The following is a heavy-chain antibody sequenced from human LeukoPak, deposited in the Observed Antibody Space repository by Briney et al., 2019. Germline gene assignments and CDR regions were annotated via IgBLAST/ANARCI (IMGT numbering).Heavy chain of an antibody. D-gene: IGHD3-10*01. CDR2: IYPDDSDT. V-gene: IGHV5-51*01. CDR1: EYTFSNYW. Sequence: GESLKISCKGSEYTFSNYWIGWVRQMPGKGLEWMGLIYPDDSDTRNSPSFQGQVTISVDTSISTAYLQWSSLKASDTAMYYCARLYGSGNYLYFDYWGQGTLVSVSS. CDR3: ARLYGSGNYLYFDY. J-gene: IGHJ4*02.